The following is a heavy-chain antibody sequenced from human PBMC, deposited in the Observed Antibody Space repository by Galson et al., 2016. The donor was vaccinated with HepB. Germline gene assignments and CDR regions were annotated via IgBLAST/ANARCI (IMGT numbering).Heavy chain of an antibody. CDR2: ISSDGSNQ. D-gene: IGHD5-18*01. CDR3: AKDGGYTYALGY. V-gene: IGHV3-30-3*01. CDR1: GFTFSTSA. Sequence: SLRLSCAASGFTFSTSAVHWVRQAPGKGLEWVAVISSDGSNQFYADSVTGRFTISRDNSKDTLYLQMNSLRAEGTAVYYCAKDGGYTYALGYWGRGTLVTVSS. J-gene: IGHJ4*02.